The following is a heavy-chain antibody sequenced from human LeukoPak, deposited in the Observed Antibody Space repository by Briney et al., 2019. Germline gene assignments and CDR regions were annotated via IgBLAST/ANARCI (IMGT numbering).Heavy chain of an antibody. J-gene: IGHJ4*02. CDR3: ARGSGVVAARTFDY. CDR2: INHSGSA. Sequence: KSSETLSLTCAVYGGSFSGYYWSWIRQPPGKGLEWIGEINHSGSANYNPSLKSRVTISVDTSENQFSLKLSSVTAADTAVYYCARGSGVVAARTFDYWGQGTLVTVSS. D-gene: IGHD2-15*01. CDR1: GGSFSGYY. V-gene: IGHV4-34*01.